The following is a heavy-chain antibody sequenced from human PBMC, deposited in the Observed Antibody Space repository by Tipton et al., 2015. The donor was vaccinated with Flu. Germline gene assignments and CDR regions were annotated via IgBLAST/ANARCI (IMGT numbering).Heavy chain of an antibody. D-gene: IGHD4-17*01. CDR3: ARSDGDYLIDY. CDR2: IYYSGST. V-gene: IGHV4-31*03. Sequence: TLSLTCTVSGGSISSGGYYWSWIRQHPGKGLEWIGYIYYSGSTYYNPSLKSRVTISVDTSKNQFSLKLSSVTAADTAVYYCARSDGDYLIDYWGQGTLVTVSS. J-gene: IGHJ4*02. CDR1: GGSISSGGYY.